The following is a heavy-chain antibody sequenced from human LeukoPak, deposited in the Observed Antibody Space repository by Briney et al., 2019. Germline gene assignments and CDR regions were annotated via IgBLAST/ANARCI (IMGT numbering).Heavy chain of an antibody. V-gene: IGHV1-18*01. J-gene: IGHJ4*02. CDR2: ISAYNGNT. CDR3: ARDHEYCSGGSCSQAFDY. D-gene: IGHD2-15*01. CDR1: GYTFTSYG. Sequence: GASVKVSCKASGYTFTSYGISWVRQAPGQGLEWMGWISAYNGNTNYAQKLQGRVTMTTDTSTSTAYTELRSLRSDDTAVYYCARDHEYCSGGSCSQAFDYWGQGTLVTVSS.